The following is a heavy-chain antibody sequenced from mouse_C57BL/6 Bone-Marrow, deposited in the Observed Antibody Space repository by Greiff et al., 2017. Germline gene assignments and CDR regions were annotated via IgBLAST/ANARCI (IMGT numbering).Heavy chain of an antibody. Sequence: VKLMESGAELARPGASVKLSCKASGYTFTSYGISWVKQRTGQGLEWIGEIYPRSGNTYYNEKFKGKATLTADKSSSTAYMELRSLTSEDSAVYFCARGDGSRTFYFDYWGQGTTLTVSS. CDR2: IYPRSGNT. CDR3: ARGDGSRTFYFDY. D-gene: IGHD1-1*01. CDR1: GYTFTSYG. V-gene: IGHV1-81*01. J-gene: IGHJ2*01.